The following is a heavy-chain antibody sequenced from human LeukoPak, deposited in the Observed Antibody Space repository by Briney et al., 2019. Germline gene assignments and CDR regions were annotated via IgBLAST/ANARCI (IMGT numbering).Heavy chain of an antibody. CDR2: IYPGDSDT. V-gene: IGHV5-51*01. CDR1: GYSFTSYW. CDR3: ARGGYRSLLWVGESDYYYYGMDV. J-gene: IGHJ6*04. Sequence: GESLKISCKGSGYSFTSYWIGWVRQMPGKGLEWMGIIYPGDSDTRYSPSFQGQVTISADKSISTAYLKWSSLKASDTAMYYWARGGYRSLLWVGESDYYYYGMDVWGKGTTVTVSS. D-gene: IGHD3-10*01.